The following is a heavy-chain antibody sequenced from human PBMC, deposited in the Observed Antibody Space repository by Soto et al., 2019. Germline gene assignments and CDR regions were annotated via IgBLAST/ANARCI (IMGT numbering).Heavy chain of an antibody. J-gene: IGHJ4*02. Sequence: GWSLRLSCAAAGFTFSSYAMSWVRQAPGKGLEWVSAISGSGGSTYYADSVKGRFTISRDNSENTLYLQMNSLRAEDTAVYYCAKNRGILWFGEFFFDYWGQGTLVTVSS. CDR3: AKNRGILWFGEFFFDY. CDR1: GFTFSSYA. D-gene: IGHD3-10*01. V-gene: IGHV3-23*01. CDR2: ISGSGGST.